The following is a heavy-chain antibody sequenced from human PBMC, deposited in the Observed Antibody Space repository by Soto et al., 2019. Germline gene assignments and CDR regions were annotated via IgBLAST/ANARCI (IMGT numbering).Heavy chain of an antibody. Sequence: PGGSLRLSCSASGLTLSNYWMNWVRQGPRKGREWDGRIKSKTDGGTTDYAAPVKGRLTISRDDSKNTLYLQMNSLKTEDTAVYYCTTDGLGGYGMYVWGQGTTVTGS. J-gene: IGHJ6*02. V-gene: IGHV3-15*07. D-gene: IGHD3-16*01. CDR1: GLTLSNYW. CDR3: TTDGLGGYGMYV. CDR2: IKSKTDGGTT.